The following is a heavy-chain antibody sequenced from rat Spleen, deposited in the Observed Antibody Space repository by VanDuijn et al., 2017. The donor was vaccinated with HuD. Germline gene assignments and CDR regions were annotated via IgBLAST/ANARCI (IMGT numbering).Heavy chain of an antibody. D-gene: IGHD1-2*01. CDR3: ARQSSSIPYYWYFDF. Sequence: EVQLVESGGGLVQPGGSMKLSCVISGFTFTSFPVAWVRQAPTKGLEWVATISYDGSNTYYRDSVKGRFTISRDDAKSTLFLQMDSLRSDDTATYYCARQSSSIPYYWYFDFWGPGTMVTVSS. J-gene: IGHJ1*01. CDR2: ISYDGSNT. V-gene: IGHV5-46*01. CDR1: GFTFTSFP.